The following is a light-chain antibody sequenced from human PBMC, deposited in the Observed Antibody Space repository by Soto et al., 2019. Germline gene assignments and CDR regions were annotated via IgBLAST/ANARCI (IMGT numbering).Light chain of an antibody. Sequence: QSVLTQPASVSGSPGQSITISCTGTSSDVGGYNYVSWYQHHPGKAPKLMIYDVSNRPSGVSNRFSGSKSGNTASLTISGPQPEDEAGYYCSSYTTSNTRQIVFGTGTKLTVL. CDR2: DVS. CDR3: SSYTTSNTRQIV. J-gene: IGLJ1*01. CDR1: SSDVGGYNY. V-gene: IGLV2-14*03.